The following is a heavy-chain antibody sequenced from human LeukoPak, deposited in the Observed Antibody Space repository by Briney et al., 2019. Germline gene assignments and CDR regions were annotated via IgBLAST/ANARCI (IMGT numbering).Heavy chain of an antibody. V-gene: IGHV1-2*02. D-gene: IGHD1-26*01. CDR3: ATGAYTYYTEY. J-gene: IGHJ4*02. Sequence: GASVKVSCKASGYIFTDYHMHWVRQTPGQRLEWVGWINPNSGDTNYPQKFQGRVTMTRDTSISTAYMELSRLRSDDTAVYYCATGAYTYYTEYWGQGTVVAVSS. CDR1: GYIFTDYH. CDR2: INPNSGDT.